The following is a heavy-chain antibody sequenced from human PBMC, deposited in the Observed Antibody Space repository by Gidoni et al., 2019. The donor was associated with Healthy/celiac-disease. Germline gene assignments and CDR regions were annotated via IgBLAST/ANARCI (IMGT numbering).Heavy chain of an antibody. Sequence: QVQLAESGGGVVQPGRSLRRSCAASGSPLSTYGMHWCRQAPGTGPEWVALIWYDGSNKYYADSVKGRFTISRDNSKNSLYLQMNSLRAEDTAVYYCARDRRRYGMVVWGQGTTVTVSS. V-gene: IGHV3-33*01. J-gene: IGHJ6*02. CDR2: IWYDGSNK. CDR3: ARDRRRYGMVV. CDR1: GSPLSTYG.